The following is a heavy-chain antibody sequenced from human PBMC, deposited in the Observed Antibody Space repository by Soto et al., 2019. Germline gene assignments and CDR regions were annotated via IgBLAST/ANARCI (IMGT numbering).Heavy chain of an antibody. D-gene: IGHD3-3*01. CDR3: ASGAYDFWNGVNWFDP. V-gene: IGHV3-21*01. Sequence: LRLSCAASDSEFTFSSFSMNWVRQAPGKGLEWVSSISGSSNYIYYADSVKGRFTITRENANNSLYLQTNSLRADDTAVYYCASGAYDFWNGVNWFDPWGQGTLVTVSS. J-gene: IGHJ5*02. CDR2: ISGSSNYI. CDR1: DSEFTFSSFS.